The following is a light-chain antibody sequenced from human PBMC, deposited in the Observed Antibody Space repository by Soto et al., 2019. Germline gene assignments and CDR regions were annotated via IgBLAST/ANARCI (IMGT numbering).Light chain of an antibody. Sequence: QAVVTQPPSASGTPGQRVTISCSGSGSSIGTNTVNWYRQLPGTAPKLLIYGNNQRPSGFPDRFSGSKSGTSASLAISGLQSEDEAEYYCAAWDGSLNNVLFGGGTKLTVL. CDR2: GNN. CDR3: AAWDGSLNNVL. CDR1: GSSIGTNT. V-gene: IGLV1-44*01. J-gene: IGLJ2*01.